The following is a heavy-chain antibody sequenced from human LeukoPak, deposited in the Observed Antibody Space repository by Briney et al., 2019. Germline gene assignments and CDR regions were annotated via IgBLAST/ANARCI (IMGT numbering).Heavy chain of an antibody. CDR1: GGFFSGYY. D-gene: IGHD6-19*01. V-gene: IGHV4-34*01. CDR3: ARARYSSGWYYY. Sequence: PSETLSLTCAVYGGFFSGYYWSWIRQPPGKGLEWIGEINHSGSTNYNPSLKSRVTISVDTSKNQFSLKLSSVTAADTAVYYCARARYSSGWYYYWGQGTLVTVSS. CDR2: INHSGST. J-gene: IGHJ4*02.